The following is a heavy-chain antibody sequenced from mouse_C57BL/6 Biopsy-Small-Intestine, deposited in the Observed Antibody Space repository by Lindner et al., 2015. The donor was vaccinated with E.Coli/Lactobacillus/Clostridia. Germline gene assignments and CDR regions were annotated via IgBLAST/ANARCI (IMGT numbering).Heavy chain of an antibody. Sequence: VKVSCKASGYTLDSYGVNWLRQAPGPQGLEWMGWINTNTGIPTYAQAFTGRLVFSLDTSVSTAYLQISSLKAEDTAIYYCARDLRGLGRSLDFWGQGTLVTVSS. J-gene: IGHJ4*01. CDR1: GYTLDSYG. V-gene: IGHV9-3*01. CDR3: ARDLRGLGRSLDF. CDR2: INTNTGIP.